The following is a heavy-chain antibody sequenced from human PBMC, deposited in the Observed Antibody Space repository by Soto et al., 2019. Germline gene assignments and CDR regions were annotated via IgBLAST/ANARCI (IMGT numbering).Heavy chain of an antibody. V-gene: IGHV3-21*01. CDR2: ITTSSAYI. Sequence: EVQLVESGGGLVKPGGSLRLSCAASGFTFNTYDVNWVRQAPGKGLEWVSSITTSSAYIYYADSLKGRITISRDNAKNSLFLQMNSLRAADTAVYYCVRSGTARLLRPSWFDTWGQGTLVTVSS. CDR1: GFTFNTYD. J-gene: IGHJ5*02. D-gene: IGHD2-21*01. CDR3: VRSGTARLLRPSWFDT.